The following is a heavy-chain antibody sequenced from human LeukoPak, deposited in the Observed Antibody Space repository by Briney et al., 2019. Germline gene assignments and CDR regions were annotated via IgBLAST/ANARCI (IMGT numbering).Heavy chain of an antibody. V-gene: IGHV4-30-4*08. CDR1: GGSISSGDYY. J-gene: IGHJ3*02. CDR2: IYYSGST. CDR3: ARQRGYSYDDDAFDI. Sequence: SETLSLTCTVSGGSISSGDYYWSWIRQPPGKGLEWIGYIYYSGSTNYNPSLKSRVTISVDTSKNQFSLKLSSVTAADTAVYYCARQRGYSYDDDAFDIWGQGTMVTVSS. D-gene: IGHD5-18*01.